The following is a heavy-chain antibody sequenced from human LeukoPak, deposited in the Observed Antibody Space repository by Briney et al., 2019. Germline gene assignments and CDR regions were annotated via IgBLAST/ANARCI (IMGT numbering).Heavy chain of an antibody. CDR2: IYYSGSS. CDR1: GDSISSSSYY. CDR3: ARRRYYDSTGLLD. Sequence: SVTLSLTCTVSGDSISSSSYYWGWVRQPPGKGLEWIADIYYSGSSYYSPSLKSRVTISLDTSKNQFSLKLRSVTAADTAVYFCARRRYYDSTGLLDWGQGTLVSVSS. J-gene: IGHJ1*01. V-gene: IGHV4-39*01. D-gene: IGHD3-22*01.